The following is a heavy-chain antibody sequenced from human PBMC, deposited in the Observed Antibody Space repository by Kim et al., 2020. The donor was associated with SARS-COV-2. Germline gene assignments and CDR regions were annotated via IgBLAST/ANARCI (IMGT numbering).Heavy chain of an antibody. Sequence: GGSLRLSCAASGFTFSSYGMHWVRQAPGKGLEWVAVIWYDGSNKYYADSVKGRFTISRDNSKNTLYLQMNSLRAEDTAVYYCARDDLGYCSSTSCYSGVAFDIWGQGTMVTVSS. CDR2: IWYDGSNK. V-gene: IGHV3-33*01. J-gene: IGHJ3*02. CDR3: ARDDLGYCSSTSCYSGVAFDI. CDR1: GFTFSSYG. D-gene: IGHD2-2*01.